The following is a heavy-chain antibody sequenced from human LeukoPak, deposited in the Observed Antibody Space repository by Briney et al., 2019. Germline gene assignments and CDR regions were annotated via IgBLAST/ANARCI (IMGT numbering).Heavy chain of an antibody. Sequence: PSVKVSCKASGGTFSTFAISWVRQPPGQVIEWIERIVPSHGAVNYAQKFQGRVTINADKSTSTVYMGLSSLRSEDTAVYYCAKNYYDSSGYYLVSMDVWGQGTTVTVSS. CDR3: AKNYYDSSGYYLVSMDV. CDR2: IVPSHGAV. CDR1: GGTFSTFA. D-gene: IGHD3-22*01. V-gene: IGHV1-69*04. J-gene: IGHJ6*02.